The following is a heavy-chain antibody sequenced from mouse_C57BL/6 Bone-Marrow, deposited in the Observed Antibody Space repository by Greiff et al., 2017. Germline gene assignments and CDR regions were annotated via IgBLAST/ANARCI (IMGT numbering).Heavy chain of an antibody. CDR1: GFTFSSYA. V-gene: IGHV5-4*03. CDR3: ARGRGLGTFDY. D-gene: IGHD3-3*01. J-gene: IGHJ2*01. Sequence: EVKLMESGGGLVKPGGSLKLSCAASGFTFSSYAMSWVRQTPEKRLEWVATISDGGSYTYYPDNVKGRFTISRDNAKNNLYLQMSHLKSEDTAMYYCARGRGLGTFDYWGQGTTLTVSS. CDR2: ISDGGSYT.